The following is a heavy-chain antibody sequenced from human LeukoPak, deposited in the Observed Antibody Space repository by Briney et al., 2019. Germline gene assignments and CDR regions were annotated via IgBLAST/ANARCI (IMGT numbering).Heavy chain of an antibody. D-gene: IGHD5-18*01. CDR1: GFTFDNYA. J-gene: IGHJ3*02. Sequence: GGSLRLSCAASGFTFDNYAMHWVRQVPGKGLEWVSGISWNSGSIGYADSVKGRFTISRDNAKNSLYLQMNSLRAEDAALYYCAKGEDSYGQTHDAFDIWGQGTMVTVSS. CDR3: AKGEDSYGQTHDAFDI. V-gene: IGHV3-9*01. CDR2: ISWNSGSI.